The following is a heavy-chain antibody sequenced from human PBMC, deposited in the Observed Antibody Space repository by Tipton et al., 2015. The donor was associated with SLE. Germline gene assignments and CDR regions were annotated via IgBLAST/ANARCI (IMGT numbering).Heavy chain of an antibody. CDR3: AREAAPTAFDI. CDR1: GASISSGSYY. CDR2: IYHSGST. Sequence: LRLSCTVSGASISSGSYYWNWIRQPPGKGLEWIGSIYHSGSTYYNPSLKSRVTISVDTSKNQFSLKLSSVTAADTAVYYCAREAAPTAFDIWGQGTMVTVSS. V-gene: IGHV4-39*07. D-gene: IGHD6-6*01. J-gene: IGHJ3*02.